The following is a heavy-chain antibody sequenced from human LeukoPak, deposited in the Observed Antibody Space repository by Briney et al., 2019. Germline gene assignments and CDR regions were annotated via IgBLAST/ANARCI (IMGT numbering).Heavy chain of an antibody. CDR1: GGSISSGDYY. CDR3: ARGRADTDDQKLYVVSYYYYTDV. V-gene: IGHV4-30-4*01. CDR2: IYYSGST. D-gene: IGHD2-8*01. Sequence: SETLSLTCTVSGGSISSGDYYWSWIRQPPGKGLEWIGYIYYSGSTYYNPSLKSRVTISVDTSKNQFSLKLSSVTAADTAVYYCARGRADTDDQKLYVVSYYYYTDVWGKGTTVTVSS. J-gene: IGHJ6*03.